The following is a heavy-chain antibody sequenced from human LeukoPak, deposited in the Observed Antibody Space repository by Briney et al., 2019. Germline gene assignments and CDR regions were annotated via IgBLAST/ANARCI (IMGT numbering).Heavy chain of an antibody. D-gene: IGHD4/OR15-4a*01. J-gene: IGHJ6*03. V-gene: IGHV4-38-2*02. Sequence: SETLSLTCIVSGYSISSGYFWGWVRQPPGKGLEWIGSIYHVGTTHYNPSLKSRVSISLDTSKNQFSLKLSSVTAADTAVYYCARDLRRRVTAIGYGPNEYYYYMDVWGKGTTVTISS. CDR1: GYSISSGYF. CDR2: IYHVGTT. CDR3: ARDLRRRVTAIGYGPNEYYYYMDV.